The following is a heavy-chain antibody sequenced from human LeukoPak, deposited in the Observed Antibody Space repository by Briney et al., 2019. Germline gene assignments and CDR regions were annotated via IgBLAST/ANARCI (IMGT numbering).Heavy chain of an antibody. V-gene: IGHV1-2*04. J-gene: IGHJ3*02. D-gene: IGHD2-15*01. CDR1: GYTFTGYY. CDR2: INPNSGGT. CDR3: ARESCSGGSCYSFGLGAFDI. Sequence: GASVKVSCRASGYTFTGYYMHWVRQAPGQGLEWMGWINPNSGGTNYAQKFQGWVTMTRDTSISTAYMELSRLRSDDTAVCYCARESCSGGSCYSFGLGAFDIWGQGTMVTVSS.